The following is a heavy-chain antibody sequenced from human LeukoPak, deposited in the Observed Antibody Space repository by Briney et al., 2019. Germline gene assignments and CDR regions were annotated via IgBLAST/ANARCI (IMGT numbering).Heavy chain of an antibody. J-gene: IGHJ4*02. D-gene: IGHD5-12*01. Sequence: WGSLRLSCAASGFTFSSYEMNWVRQAPGKGLEWVSYISSSGSIIYYADSVKGRFTISRDNAKNSLYLQMNSLRAENTAVYYCARGYTYFDYWGQGTLVTVSS. CDR2: ISSSGSII. V-gene: IGHV3-48*03. CDR3: ARGYTYFDY. CDR1: GFTFSSYE.